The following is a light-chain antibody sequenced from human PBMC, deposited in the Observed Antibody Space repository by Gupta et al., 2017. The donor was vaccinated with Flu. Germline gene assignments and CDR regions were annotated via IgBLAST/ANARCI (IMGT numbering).Light chain of an antibody. V-gene: IGKV1-39*01. Sequence: DIQMTQSPSSLSASVGDRVTITCRASQSISSYLNWYQQKPGKAPKLLIHAASSLQSGVPSRFSGSGSGTDFTLTISSLQPEDFATYYCQQSYSTLRTFGPGTKVEIK. CDR3: QQSYSTLRT. J-gene: IGKJ3*01. CDR1: QSISSY. CDR2: AAS.